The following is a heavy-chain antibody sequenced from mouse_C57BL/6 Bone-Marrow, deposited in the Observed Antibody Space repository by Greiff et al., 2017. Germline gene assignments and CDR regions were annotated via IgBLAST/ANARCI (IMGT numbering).Heavy chain of an antibody. D-gene: IGHD1-1*01. J-gene: IGHJ1*03. V-gene: IGHV1-9*01. CDR3: ARGENLYYGSRPDRYFDV. CDR2: ILPGSGST. Sequence: VQLQQSGAELMKPGASVKLSCKATGYTFTGYWLEWVKQRPGHGLEWIGEILPGSGSTNYNEKFKGKATFTADTSSNTAYMQLSSLTTEDSAIYYCARGENLYYGSRPDRYFDVWGTGTTVTVSS. CDR1: GYTFTGYW.